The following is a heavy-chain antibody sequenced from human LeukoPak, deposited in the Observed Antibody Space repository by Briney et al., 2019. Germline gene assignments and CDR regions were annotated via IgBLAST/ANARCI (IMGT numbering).Heavy chain of an antibody. Sequence: SETLSLTCAVYGGSFSGYYWSWIRQPPGKGLEWIGEINHSGSTNYNPSLKSRVTISVDTSMNQFSLKLSSVTAADTAVYYCASGGLPGAVWGQGTTVTVSS. V-gene: IGHV4-34*01. CDR1: GGSFSGYY. CDR3: ASGGLPGAV. CDR2: INHSGST. J-gene: IGHJ6*02. D-gene: IGHD1-14*01.